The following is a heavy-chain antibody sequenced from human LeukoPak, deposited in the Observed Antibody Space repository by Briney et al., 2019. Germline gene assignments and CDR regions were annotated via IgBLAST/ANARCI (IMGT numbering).Heavy chain of an antibody. CDR1: GITFSSHT. V-gene: IGHV3-48*04. Sequence: PGGSLRLSCAASGITFSSHTMNWVRQAPGKGLEWVSYISSSSSTIYYADSVKGRFTISRDNAKNSLYLQMNSLRAEDTAVYYCAGRGFSMVTAKGLEFDPWGQGTLVTVSS. CDR3: AGRGFSMVTAKGLEFDP. J-gene: IGHJ5*02. CDR2: ISSSSSTI. D-gene: IGHD2-21*02.